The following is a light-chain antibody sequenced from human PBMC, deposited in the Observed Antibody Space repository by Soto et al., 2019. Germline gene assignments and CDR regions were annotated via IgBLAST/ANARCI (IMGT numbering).Light chain of an antibody. V-gene: IGKV1-5*01. CDR2: DAS. Sequence: DIQMTQSPSTLSASVGDRVTITCRASQTITRWMAWYQQKPGKAPKLLIYDASTLESGVPSRFGGSRSGTEFTLTISSLQPEDYANYYGQQYNSYSPLTFGGGTKVDIK. CDR3: QQYNSYSPLT. CDR1: QTITRW. J-gene: IGKJ4*01.